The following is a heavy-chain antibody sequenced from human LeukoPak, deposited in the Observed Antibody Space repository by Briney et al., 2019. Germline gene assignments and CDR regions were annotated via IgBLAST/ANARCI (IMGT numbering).Heavy chain of an antibody. CDR1: GGTFSSYA. CDR3: ARANWNDEDY. D-gene: IGHD1-1*01. J-gene: IGHJ4*02. V-gene: IGHV1-18*01. Sequence: ASVKISCKASGGTFSSYAISWVRQAPGQGLEWMGWISAYNGNTNYAQKLQGRVTMTADTSTSTAYMELRSLRSDDTAVYYCARANWNDEDYWGQGTLVTVSS. CDR2: ISAYNGNT.